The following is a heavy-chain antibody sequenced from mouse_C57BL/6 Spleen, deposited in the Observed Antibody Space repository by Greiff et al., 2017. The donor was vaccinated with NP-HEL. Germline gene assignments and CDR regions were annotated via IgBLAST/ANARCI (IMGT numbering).Heavy chain of an antibody. D-gene: IGHD1-1*01. CDR2: IDPSDSYT. CDR1: GYTFTSYW. J-gene: IGHJ1*03. Sequence: QVQLQQPGAELVMPGASVKLSCKASGYTFTSYWMHWVKQRPGQGLEWIGEIDPSDSYTNYNQKFKGKSTLTVDKSSSTAYMQLSSLTSVDSAVYYCARKGTTVVAHWYFDVWGTGTTVTVSS. V-gene: IGHV1-69*01. CDR3: ARKGTTVVAHWYFDV.